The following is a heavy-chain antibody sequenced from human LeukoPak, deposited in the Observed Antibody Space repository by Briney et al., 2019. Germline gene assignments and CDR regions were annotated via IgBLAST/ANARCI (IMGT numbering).Heavy chain of an antibody. D-gene: IGHD6-19*01. CDR2: IYYSGST. Sequence: KASETLSLTCTVSGGSISSGGYYWSWIRQHPGKGLEWIGYIYYSGSTYYNPSLKSRVTISVDRSKNQFSLKLSSVTAADTAVYYCARADYDPQDPSGWYFDYWGQGTLVTVSS. J-gene: IGHJ4*02. CDR1: GGSISSGGYY. CDR3: ARADYDPQDPSGWYFDY. V-gene: IGHV4-31*03.